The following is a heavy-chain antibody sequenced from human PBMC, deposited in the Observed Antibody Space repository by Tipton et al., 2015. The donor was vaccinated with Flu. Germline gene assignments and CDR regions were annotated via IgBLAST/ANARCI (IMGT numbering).Heavy chain of an antibody. D-gene: IGHD6-19*01. V-gene: IGHV4-34*01. Sequence: TLSLTCAVYGGSFSGYYWSWIRQPPGKGLEWIGEINHSGSTNYNPSLKSRVTISVDTSKNQFSLKLSSVTAADTAVYYCARGPGSSGWGTQGYWGQGTLVTVSS. J-gene: IGHJ4*02. CDR1: GGSFSGYY. CDR3: ARGPGSSGWGTQGY. CDR2: INHSGST.